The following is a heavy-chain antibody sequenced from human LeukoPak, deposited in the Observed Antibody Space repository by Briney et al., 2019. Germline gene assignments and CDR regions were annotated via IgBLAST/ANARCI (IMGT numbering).Heavy chain of an antibody. CDR3: ARHDYGDYGTFDI. V-gene: IGHV4-39*01. J-gene: IGHJ3*02. D-gene: IGHD4-17*01. CDR1: GGSISTSSYY. CDR2: IYYSGGT. Sequence: SETLSLTCTVSGGSISTSSYYWGWIRQSPGKRLEWIGSIYYSGGTYSNPSLNSRVTISVDTSKNQFSLKLTSVTAADTAVYYCARHDYGDYGTFDIWGQGTMVTVSS.